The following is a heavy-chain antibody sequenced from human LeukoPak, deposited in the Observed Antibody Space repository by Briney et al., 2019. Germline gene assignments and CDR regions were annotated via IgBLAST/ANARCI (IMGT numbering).Heavy chain of an antibody. CDR1: GGTFSSYA. CDR2: IIPIFGTA. CDR3: ASPGTYYYDSSGYYNPFDY. V-gene: IGHV1-69*13. Sequence: SVTVSCKASGGTFSSYAISWVRQAPGQGLEWMGGIIPIFGTANYAQKFQGRVTITADESTSTAYMELSSLRSEDTAVYYCASPGTYYYDSSGYYNPFDYWGQGTLVTVSS. D-gene: IGHD3-22*01. J-gene: IGHJ4*02.